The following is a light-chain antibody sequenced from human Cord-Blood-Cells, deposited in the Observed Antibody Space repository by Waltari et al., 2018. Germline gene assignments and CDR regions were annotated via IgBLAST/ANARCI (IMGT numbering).Light chain of an antibody. Sequence: QSVLTQPPSVSGAPGQRVTISFTGSRSNTGAGYDVHRYQQLPGTAPKLLIYGNSNRPSGVPDRFSGSKSGTSASLAITGLQAEDEADYYCQSYDSSLSGWVFGGGTKLTVL. CDR2: GNS. J-gene: IGLJ3*02. CDR3: QSYDSSLSGWV. V-gene: IGLV1-40*01. CDR1: RSNTGAGYD.